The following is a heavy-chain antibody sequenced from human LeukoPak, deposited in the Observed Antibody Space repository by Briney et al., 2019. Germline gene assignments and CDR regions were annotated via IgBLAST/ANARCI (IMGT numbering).Heavy chain of an antibody. CDR1: GFTFSSYW. Sequence: GALRLSCAASGFTFSSYWMHWVRQAPGKGLVWVSRINSDGSSTSYADSVEGRFTISRDNAKNTLYLQMNSLRAEDTAVYYCARGKLLGEFDYWGQGTLVTVSS. CDR3: ARGKLLGEFDY. V-gene: IGHV3-74*01. CDR2: INSDGSST. J-gene: IGHJ4*02. D-gene: IGHD4-23*01.